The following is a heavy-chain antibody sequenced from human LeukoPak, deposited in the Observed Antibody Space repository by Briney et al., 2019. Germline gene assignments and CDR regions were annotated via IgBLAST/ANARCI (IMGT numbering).Heavy chain of an antibody. CDR2: ISGSGGST. J-gene: IGHJ4*02. CDR1: GFTFSSYA. CDR3: AKGDYDSSGYYFGPQLDY. D-gene: IGHD3-22*01. V-gene: IGHV3-23*01. Sequence: GGSLRLSCAASGFTFSSYAMSWVRQAPGKGLEWVSAISGSGGSTYYADSVKGRFTISRDNSKNALYLQMNSLRAEDTAVYYCAKGDYDSSGYYFGPQLDYWGQGTLVTVSS.